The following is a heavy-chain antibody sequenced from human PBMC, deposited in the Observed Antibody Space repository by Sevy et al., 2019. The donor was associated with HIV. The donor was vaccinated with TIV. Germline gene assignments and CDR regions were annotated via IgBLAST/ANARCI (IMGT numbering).Heavy chain of an antibody. V-gene: IGHV3-7*01. CDR1: GFTFSTYW. Sequence: GGCLRLSCAASGFTFSTYWMTWVRQAPGKGLEWVANIKQDGSEKYYAESVKGRLTVSRDNTKNSLCLQLNSLRAEDTAIYYCARAPVGSGRYFPRGIDYWGHGTLVTVSS. J-gene: IGHJ4*01. D-gene: IGHD6-25*01. CDR3: ARAPVGSGRYFPRGIDY. CDR2: IKQDGSEK.